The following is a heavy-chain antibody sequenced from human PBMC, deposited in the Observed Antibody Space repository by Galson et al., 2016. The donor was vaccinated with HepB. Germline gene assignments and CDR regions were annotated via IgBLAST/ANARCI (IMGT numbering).Heavy chain of an antibody. CDR3: ARRSTLGYFSGVSCYGGGPLYH. CDR1: GYSFPTYW. J-gene: IGHJ5*02. Sequence: QSGAEVTKPGESLKISCKGSGYSFPTYWIGWVRQKPGKGLEWLGLINPADSDTRYSPSFQGQVIISADKSISTAYLQWRSLKASDTAMYYCARRSTLGYFSGVSCYGGGPLYHWGQGTLVTVSS. D-gene: IGHD2-15*01. V-gene: IGHV5-51*01. CDR2: INPADSDT.